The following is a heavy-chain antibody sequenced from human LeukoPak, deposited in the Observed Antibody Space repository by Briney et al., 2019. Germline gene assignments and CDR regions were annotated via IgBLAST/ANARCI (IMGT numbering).Heavy chain of an antibody. V-gene: IGHV3-23*01. Sequence: GGTLRLSCAASGFTFSSYGMSWVRQAPGKGLEWVSAISGSGGSTYYADSVKGRFTISRDNSKNTLYLQMNSLRAEDTAVYYCARVPAAMSSSGWYFGRSYYYYMDVWGKGTTVTDSS. CDR3: ARVPAAMSSSGWYFGRSYYYYMDV. CDR2: ISGSGGST. CDR1: GFTFSSYG. J-gene: IGHJ6*03. D-gene: IGHD6-19*01.